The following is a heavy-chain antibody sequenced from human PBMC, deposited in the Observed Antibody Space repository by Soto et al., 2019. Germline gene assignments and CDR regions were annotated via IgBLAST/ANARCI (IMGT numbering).Heavy chain of an antibody. V-gene: IGHV5-51*01. CDR1: GYSFTSYW. CDR2: IYPGDSDT. D-gene: IGHD5-12*01. CDR3: ARHGNSAYDFRLLAAGMDV. J-gene: IGHJ6*02. Sequence: GESLKISCKGSGYSFTSYWIGWVRQMPGKGLEWMGIIYPGDSDTRNSPSFQGQVTISADKSISTAYLQWTSLKASDTAMYYCARHGNSAYDFRLLAAGMDVWGQGTTVTVSS.